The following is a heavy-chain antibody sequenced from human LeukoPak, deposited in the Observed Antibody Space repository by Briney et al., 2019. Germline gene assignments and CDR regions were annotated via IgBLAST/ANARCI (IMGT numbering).Heavy chain of an antibody. Sequence: SETLSLTCTVSGGSISSYYWSWIRQPPGKGLEWIGYIYYSGSTNYNPSLKSRVTISVDTSKNQFSLKLSSVTAADTAVYYCASGRDGYNSYYYYGMGVWGQGTTVTVSS. D-gene: IGHD5-24*01. J-gene: IGHJ6*02. CDR2: IYYSGST. CDR3: ASGRDGYNSYYYYGMGV. CDR1: GGSISSYY. V-gene: IGHV4-59*01.